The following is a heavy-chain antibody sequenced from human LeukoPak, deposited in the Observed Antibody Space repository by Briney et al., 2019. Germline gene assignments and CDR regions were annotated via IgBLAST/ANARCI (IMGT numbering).Heavy chain of an antibody. J-gene: IGHJ6*02. CDR2: INHNGNVN. CDR1: GFTFSSYW. CDR3: ARRGTGHGMDV. D-gene: IGHD1-1*01. Sequence: PGGSLRLSCAASGFTFSSYWMNWARQAPGKGLEWVASINHNGNVNYYVDSVKGRFTISRDNAKNTLFLQMNSLRAEDTAVYYCARRGTGHGMDVWGQGTTVIVSS. V-gene: IGHV3-7*01.